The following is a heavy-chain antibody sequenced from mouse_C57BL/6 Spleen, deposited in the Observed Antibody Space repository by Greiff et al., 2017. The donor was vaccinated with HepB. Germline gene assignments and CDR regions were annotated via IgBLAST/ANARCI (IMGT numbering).Heavy chain of an antibody. J-gene: IGHJ2*01. CDR3: ARYVITTVVGYVDY. CDR2: IYPRSGNT. D-gene: IGHD1-1*01. V-gene: IGHV1-81*01. CDR1: GYTFTSYG. Sequence: QVQLQQSGAELARPGASVKLSCKASGYTFTSYGISWVKQRTGQGLEWIGEIYPRSGNTYYNEKFKGKATLTADKSSSTAYMELRSLTSEDSAVYFCARYVITTVVGYVDYWGQGTTLTVSS.